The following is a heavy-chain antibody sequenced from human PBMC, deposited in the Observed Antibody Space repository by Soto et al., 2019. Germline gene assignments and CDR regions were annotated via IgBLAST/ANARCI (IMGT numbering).Heavy chain of an antibody. CDR3: ASRITIFGVVQDY. CDR1: GGSISSGGYS. CDR2: IYHSGST. D-gene: IGHD3-3*01. Sequence: QLQLQESGSGLVKPSQTLSLTCAVSGGSISSGGYSWSWIRQPPGKGLEWIGYIYHSGSTYYNPSLKSRVTISVDRSKNQFSLKLSSVTAADTAVYYCASRITIFGVVQDYWGQGTLDTVSS. J-gene: IGHJ4*02. V-gene: IGHV4-30-2*01.